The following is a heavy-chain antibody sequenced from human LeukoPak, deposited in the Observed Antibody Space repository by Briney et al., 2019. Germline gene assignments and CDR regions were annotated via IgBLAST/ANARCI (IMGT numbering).Heavy chain of an antibody. J-gene: IGHJ4*02. CDR2: IYTSGST. V-gene: IGHV4-61*02. Sequence: SETLSLTCTVSGGSISSGSYYWSWIRQPAGKGLEWIGRIYTSGSTNYNPSLKSRVTISVDTSKNQFSLKLSSVTAADTAVYYCARGDTMVRGLFDYWGQGTLVTVSS. CDR1: GGSISSGSYY. CDR3: ARGDTMVRGLFDY. D-gene: IGHD3-10*01.